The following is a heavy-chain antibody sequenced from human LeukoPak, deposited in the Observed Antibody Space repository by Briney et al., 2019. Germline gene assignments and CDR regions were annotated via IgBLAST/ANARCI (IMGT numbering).Heavy chain of an antibody. D-gene: IGHD3-9*01. J-gene: IGHJ3*02. V-gene: IGHV1-18*01. CDR3: ARDRFDWLRGPDAFDI. Sequence: GASVKVSCKASGYTFTSYGISWVRQAPGQGLEWMGWISAYNGNTHYAQKLQGRVTMTTDTSTSTAYMELRSLRSDDTAVYYCARDRFDWLRGPDAFDIWGQGTMVTVSS. CDR1: GYTFTSYG. CDR2: ISAYNGNT.